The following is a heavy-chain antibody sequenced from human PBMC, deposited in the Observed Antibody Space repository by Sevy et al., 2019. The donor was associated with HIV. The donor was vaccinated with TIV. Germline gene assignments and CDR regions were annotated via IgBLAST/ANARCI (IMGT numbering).Heavy chain of an antibody. CDR1: GFTFSSYD. V-gene: IGHV3-13*01. Sequence: GGSLRLSCAASGFTFSSYDMHWVRQATGKGLEWVSSIGTAGDTYYPGSVKGRFTISRENAKDSLYLQMNSLRAGDTAVYYWARSIAVATGGGYYYGMDVWGQGTTVTVSS. J-gene: IGHJ6*02. D-gene: IGHD6-19*01. CDR2: IGTAGDT. CDR3: ARSIAVATGGGYYYGMDV.